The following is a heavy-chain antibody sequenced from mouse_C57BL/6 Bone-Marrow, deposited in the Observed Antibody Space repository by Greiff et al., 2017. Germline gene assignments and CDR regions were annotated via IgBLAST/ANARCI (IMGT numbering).Heavy chain of an antibody. CDR2: IDPSDSYT. D-gene: IGHD2-5*01. J-gene: IGHJ3*01. V-gene: IGHV1-50*01. CDR3: ARWGPYSKYVFAY. Sequence: VKLQPPGAELVKPGASVKLSCKASGYTFPSYWMQWLKQRPGQGLEWIGEIDPSDSYTNYHQKFKGTATLTVDTSSSTAYLQLSSLTSEDSAVYYCARWGPYSKYVFAYWGQGTLVTVSA. CDR1: GYTFPSYW.